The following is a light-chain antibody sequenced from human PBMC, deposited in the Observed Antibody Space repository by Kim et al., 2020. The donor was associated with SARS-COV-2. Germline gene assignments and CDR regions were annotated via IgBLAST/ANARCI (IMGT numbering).Light chain of an antibody. CDR3: QTWGTGIP. V-gene: IGLV4-69*01. CDR1: TGHSSYA. CDR2: LNSDGSH. Sequence: GVSVKLTCTLSTGHSSYAIAWHQQQPEKGPRYMMTLNSDGSHSKGDGIPDRFSGSSSGAERYLTISSLQSEDEADYYCQTWGTGIPFGGGTQLTVL. J-gene: IGLJ3*02.